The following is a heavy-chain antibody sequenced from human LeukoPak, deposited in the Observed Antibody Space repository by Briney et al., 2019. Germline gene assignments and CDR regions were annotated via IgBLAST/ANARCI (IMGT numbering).Heavy chain of an antibody. D-gene: IGHD2-2*02. V-gene: IGHV1-18*01. CDR2: ISAYNGNT. J-gene: IGHJ6*02. Sequence: ASVKVSCKGSLYTFTSYGISWVRQAPGQGLAWLGWISAYNGNTNYAQKLQGRVTITTDTSTSTGYMELRSLRSDDTAVYFCAREVDCSSTSCYNYPPIYYYYGMDVWGQGTTVTVSS. CDR1: LYTFTSYG. CDR3: AREVDCSSTSCYNYPPIYYYYGMDV.